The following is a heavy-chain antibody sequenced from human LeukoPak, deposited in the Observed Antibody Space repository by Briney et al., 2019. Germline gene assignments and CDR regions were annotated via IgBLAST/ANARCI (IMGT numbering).Heavy chain of an antibody. D-gene: IGHD6-13*01. Sequence: MASETLSLTCTVSGGSISSSYYYWGWIRQPPGKGLEWIGSIYYSGSTYYNPSLKSRVTISVDTSKNQFSLKLSSVTAADTAVYYCARLGIAAAGEYDWGQGTLVTVSS. V-gene: IGHV4-39*07. CDR1: GGSISSSYYY. J-gene: IGHJ4*02. CDR3: ARLGIAAAGEYD. CDR2: IYYSGST.